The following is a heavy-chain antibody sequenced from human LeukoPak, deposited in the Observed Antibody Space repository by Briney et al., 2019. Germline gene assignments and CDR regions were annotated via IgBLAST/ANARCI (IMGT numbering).Heavy chain of an antibody. D-gene: IGHD4-11*01. CDR1: AFIFSGHW. J-gene: IGHJ5*02. Sequence: GGSLRLSCEASAFIFSGHWLNWVRQTPGKGLEWVASIKEDGSERQYVDSVKGRFTISGDNSKNTLYLQMNSLRAEDTAVYYCAKAGSVTTTLNWFDPWGQGTLVTVSS. V-gene: IGHV3-7*03. CDR2: IKEDGSER. CDR3: AKAGSVTTTLNWFDP.